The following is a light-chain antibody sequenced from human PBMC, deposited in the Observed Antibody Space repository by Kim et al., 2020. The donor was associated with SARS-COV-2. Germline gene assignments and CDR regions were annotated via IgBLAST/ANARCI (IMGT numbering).Light chain of an antibody. J-gene: IGKJ1*01. CDR2: RVS. Sequence: QTAAISRRSSQKLMHSDRNIYLKCLQQRTGQPQRLLIYRVSNRFSGVPDRFSGRGAGTDFTLTISRVEAEDVGVYYCMQATQFRTFGQGTKVDIK. CDR3: MQATQFRT. V-gene: IGKV2-24*01. CDR1: QKLMHSDRNIY.